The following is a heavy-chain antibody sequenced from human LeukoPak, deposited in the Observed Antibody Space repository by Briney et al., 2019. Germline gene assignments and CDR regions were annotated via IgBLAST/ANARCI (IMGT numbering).Heavy chain of an antibody. CDR2: ITGDGSIT. CDR3: ARAPLHDEGY. Sequence: PGRSLRLSCAASGFIFRSSWMHWVRQAPGKGLVWVSRITGDGSITTYADSVKGRFTISRDNAKNTLYLQMNSLRAEDTAVYYCARAPLHDEGYWGQGTLVTVSS. D-gene: IGHD1-1*01. V-gene: IGHV3-74*01. CDR1: GFIFRSSW. J-gene: IGHJ4*02.